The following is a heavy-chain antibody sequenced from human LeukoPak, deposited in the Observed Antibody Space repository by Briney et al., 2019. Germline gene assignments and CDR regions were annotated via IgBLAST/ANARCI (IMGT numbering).Heavy chain of an antibody. CDR1: GGSISSYY. V-gene: IGHV4-59*08. CDR3: ARYSYSSSWY. CDR2: IYYSGST. Sequence: PSETLSLTCTVSGGSISSYYWSWIRQPPGKGLEWIGYIYYSGSTNYNPSLKSRVTISVDTSKNQFSLKLSSVTAADTAVYYCARYSYSSSWYWGQGTLVTVSS. J-gene: IGHJ4*02. D-gene: IGHD6-13*01.